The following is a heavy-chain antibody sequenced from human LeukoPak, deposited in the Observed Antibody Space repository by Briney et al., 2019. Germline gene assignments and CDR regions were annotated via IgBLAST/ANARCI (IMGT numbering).Heavy chain of an antibody. V-gene: IGHV3-43D*03. D-gene: IGHD6-13*01. CDR3: VKALYSSGWYNLFDY. J-gene: IGHJ4*02. CDR1: GFTFDDFA. Sequence: TGGSLRLSCAASGFTFDDFAMHWVRQTPGKGLEWVSLISWDGGTTYYADSVKGRFTISRDNTINSLYLHMNSLRTEDTALYYCVKALYSSGWYNLFDYWGQGTLVSVSS. CDR2: ISWDGGTT.